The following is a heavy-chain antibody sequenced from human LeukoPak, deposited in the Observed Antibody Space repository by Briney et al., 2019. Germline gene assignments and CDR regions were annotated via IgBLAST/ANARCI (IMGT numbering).Heavy chain of an antibody. D-gene: IGHD4-23*01. CDR3: ARRAGGYSHPYDY. J-gene: IGHJ4*02. CDR1: GFTASGFTFRNYE. Sequence: GGSLRLSCTASGFTASGFTFRNYEMNWVRQAPGKGLEWVSYISSSGGVTHYGDPVKGRFTISRDNSKNTLYLQMNSLRAEDTAVYYCARRAGGYSHPYDYWGQGILVTVSS. CDR2: ISSSGGVT. V-gene: IGHV3-48*03.